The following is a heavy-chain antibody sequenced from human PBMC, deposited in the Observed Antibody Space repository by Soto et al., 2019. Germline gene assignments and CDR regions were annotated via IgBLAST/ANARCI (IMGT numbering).Heavy chain of an antibody. J-gene: IGHJ4*02. CDR3: AREGSGYLVY. CDR2: IYHSGST. D-gene: IGHD3-22*01. Sequence: KPSETLSLTCAVSGYSISSGYYWGWIRQPPGKGLEWIGSIYHSGSTYYNPSLKSRVTISVDTSKNQFSLKLSSVTAADTAVYYCAREGSGYLVYWGQGTLVTVSS. CDR1: GYSISSGYY. V-gene: IGHV4-38-2*02.